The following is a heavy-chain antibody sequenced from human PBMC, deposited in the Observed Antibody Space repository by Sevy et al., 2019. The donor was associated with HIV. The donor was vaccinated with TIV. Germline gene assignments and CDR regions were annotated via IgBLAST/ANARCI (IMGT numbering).Heavy chain of an antibody. CDR3: ARSYSSSWYILYYFEY. Sequence: GGSLRLSCAASGFTFISYSMNWVRQAPGKGLEWVASIGSTGDYIYYADSVKGRFTISRDNAKNSLFLHMNTLRAEDTAVYYCARSYSSSWYILYYFEYWGQGTPVTVSS. D-gene: IGHD6-13*01. CDR1: GFTFISYS. CDR2: IGSTGDYI. V-gene: IGHV3-21*01. J-gene: IGHJ4*02.